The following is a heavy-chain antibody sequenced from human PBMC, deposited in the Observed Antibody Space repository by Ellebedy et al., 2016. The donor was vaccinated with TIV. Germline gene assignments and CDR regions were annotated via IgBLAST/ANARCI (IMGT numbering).Heavy chain of an antibody. CDR3: ARGLRRRAY. CDR1: GFTFSSFW. V-gene: IGHV3-7*01. Sequence: GESLKISCTASGFTFSSFWMHWVRRAPGKGLEWVATLNQDESEKYYVDSVRGRFTVSRDDAKNSVYLQMINLRAEDTAVYFCARGLRRRAYWGQGTAVTVSS. CDR2: LNQDESEK. J-gene: IGHJ4*02.